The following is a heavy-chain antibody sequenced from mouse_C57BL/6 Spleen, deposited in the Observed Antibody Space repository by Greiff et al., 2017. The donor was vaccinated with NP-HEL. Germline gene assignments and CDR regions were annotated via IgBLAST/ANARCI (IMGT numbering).Heavy chain of an antibody. Sequence: EVKLVESGGGLVQSGRSLRLSCATSGFTFSDFYMEWVRQAPGKGLEWIAASRNKANDYTTEYSASVKGRFIVSRDTSQSILYLQMNALRAEDTAIYYCARASYDYDDGFAYWGQGTLVTVSA. CDR3: ARASYDYDDGFAY. D-gene: IGHD2-4*01. CDR1: GFTFSDFY. CDR2: SRNKANDYTT. V-gene: IGHV7-1*01. J-gene: IGHJ3*01.